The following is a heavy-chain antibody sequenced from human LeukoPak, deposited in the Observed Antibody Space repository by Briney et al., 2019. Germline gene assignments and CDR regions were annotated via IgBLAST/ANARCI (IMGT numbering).Heavy chain of an antibody. V-gene: IGHV3-30-3*01. CDR1: GFTFSSYA. J-gene: IGHJ4*02. CDR2: ISYDESNK. D-gene: IGHD6-13*01. CDR3: AKAKAAAAGFFDY. Sequence: GGSLRLSCAASGFTFSSYAMHWVRQAPGKGLEWVAVISYDESNKYYADSVKGRFTISRDNSKNTLYLQMNSLRAEDTAVYYCAKAKAAAAGFFDYWGQGTLVTVSS.